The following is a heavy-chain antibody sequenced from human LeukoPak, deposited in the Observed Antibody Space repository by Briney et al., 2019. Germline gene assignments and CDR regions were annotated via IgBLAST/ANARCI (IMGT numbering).Heavy chain of an antibody. CDR3: ASRNYDFWSGLRRGTIDY. CDR2: INHSGST. J-gene: IGHJ4*02. V-gene: IGHV4-34*01. CDR1: GGSFSGYY. D-gene: IGHD3-3*01. Sequence: KPSETLSLTCAVYGGSFSGYYWSWIRQPPGKGLEWIGEINHSGSTNYNPSLKSRVTISVDTSKNQFSLKLSSVTAADTAVYYCASRNYDFWSGLRRGTIDYWGQGTLVTVSS.